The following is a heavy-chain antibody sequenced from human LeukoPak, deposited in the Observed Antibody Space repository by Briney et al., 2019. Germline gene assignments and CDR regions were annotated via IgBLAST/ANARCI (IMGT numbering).Heavy chain of an antibody. J-gene: IGHJ3*02. Sequence: GGSLRLSCAASGFNLRSYAIHWVRQAPGKGLEHVSAISGDGGTTSYAQSLKGRCTISRDNSKKMAYLQLGGLKTEDMAVYYCARGDTSLGGAFDIWSQGTMVTVSP. V-gene: IGHV3-64*01. CDR3: ARGDTSLGGAFDI. CDR2: ISGDGGTT. D-gene: IGHD3-16*01. CDR1: GFNLRSYA.